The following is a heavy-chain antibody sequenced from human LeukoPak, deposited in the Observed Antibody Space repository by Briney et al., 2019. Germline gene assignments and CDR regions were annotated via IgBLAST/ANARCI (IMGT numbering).Heavy chain of an antibody. CDR2: IYSGGST. J-gene: IGHJ3*02. CDR1: GFTFSSNY. D-gene: IGHD4-17*01. V-gene: IGHV3-66*01. CDR3: AMSGDSFAFDI. Sequence: PGGSLRLSCAASGFTFSSNYMSWVRQAPGKGLEWVSVIYSGGSTKYSESVKGRFTTSRDNSKNTLYLQMNSLRAEDTAVYYCAMSGDSFAFDIWGQGTMVTVSS.